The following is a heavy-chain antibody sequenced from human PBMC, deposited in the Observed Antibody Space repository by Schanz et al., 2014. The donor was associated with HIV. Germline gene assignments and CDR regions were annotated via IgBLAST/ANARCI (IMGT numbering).Heavy chain of an antibody. CDR3: AREYSTWDRHFDY. V-gene: IGHV1-18*01. D-gene: IGHD5-18*01. CDR1: DYNFMKYG. J-gene: IGHJ4*02. CDR2: ITSDNDYK. Sequence: QAQLVQSGNEVKKPGASVKVSCKASDYNFMKYGINWVRRAPGQGLEWMGWITSDNDYKMVGQRFQGRVTLTTDTSTNTAYMDLRSLTSDDTAVYYCAREYSTWDRHFDYWGQGTLVTVSP.